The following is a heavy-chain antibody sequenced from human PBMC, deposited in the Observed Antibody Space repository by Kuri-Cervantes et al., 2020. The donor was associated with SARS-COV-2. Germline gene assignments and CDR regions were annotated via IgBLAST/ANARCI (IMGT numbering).Heavy chain of an antibody. CDR2: ISYDGSNK. CDR3: AKDKQGNHDS. D-gene: IGHD4-23*01. CDR1: GFTFSSYA. V-gene: IGHV3-30-3*01. J-gene: IGHJ4*02. Sequence: GESLKISCAASGFTFSSYAMHWVRQAPGKGLEWVAVISYDGSNKYYADSVKGRFTISRDNSKNTLYLQMNSLRAEDTAVYYCAKDKQGNHDSWGQGTLVTVSS.